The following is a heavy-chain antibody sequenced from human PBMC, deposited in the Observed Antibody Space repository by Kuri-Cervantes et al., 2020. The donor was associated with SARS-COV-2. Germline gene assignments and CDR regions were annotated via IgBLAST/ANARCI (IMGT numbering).Heavy chain of an antibody. D-gene: IGHD2-15*01. CDR2: IIPIFGTA. V-gene: IGHV1-69*05. CDR3: AREGGGGVKMGWDYYYMDV. CDR1: GGTFSSYA. Sequence: SVKVSCKASGGTFSSYAISWVRQAPGQGFEWMGGIIPIFGTANYAQKFQGRVTITTDESTSTAYMELSSLRSEDTAVYYCAREGGGGVKMGWDYYYMDVWGKGTTVTVSS. J-gene: IGHJ6*03.